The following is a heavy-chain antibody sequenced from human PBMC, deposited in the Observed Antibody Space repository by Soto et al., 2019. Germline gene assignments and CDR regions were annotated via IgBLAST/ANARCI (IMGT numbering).Heavy chain of an antibody. J-gene: IGHJ4*02. CDR3: ARVSRDDYNPRPDYFDY. Sequence: ASVKVSCKASGYTFTSYGISWVRQAPGQGLEWMGGIIPIFGTANYAQKFQGRVTITADESTSTAYMELSSLRSEDTAVYYCARVSRDDYNPRPDYFDYWGQGTLVTVSS. CDR2: IIPIFGTA. CDR1: GYTFTSYG. D-gene: IGHD4-4*01. V-gene: IGHV1-69*13.